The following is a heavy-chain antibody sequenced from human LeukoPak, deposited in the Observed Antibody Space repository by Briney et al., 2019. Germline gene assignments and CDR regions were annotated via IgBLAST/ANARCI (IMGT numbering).Heavy chain of an antibody. J-gene: IGHJ4*02. CDR2: ISSSGTPI. CDR3: AREKTACGGDCYDS. V-gene: IGHV3-48*03. CDR1: GFTFSIYE. D-gene: IGHD2-21*01. Sequence: GGSLRLSCAASGFTFSIYEMNWVPQAPGKGLECVSYISSSGTPIHYADSVKGRFTISRDNAKNSLFLQMNSLRAEDTAVYYCAREKTACGGDCYDSWGQGTLVTVSS.